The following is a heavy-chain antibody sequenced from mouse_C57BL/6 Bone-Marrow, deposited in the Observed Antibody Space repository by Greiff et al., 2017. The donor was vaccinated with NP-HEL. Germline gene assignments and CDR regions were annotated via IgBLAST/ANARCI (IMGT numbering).Heavy chain of an antibody. V-gene: IGHV5-4*01. CDR3: ARDYSNYVSFDY. Sequence: EVKLMESGGGLVKPGGSLKLSCAASGFTFSSYAMSWVRQTPEKRLEWVATISDGGSYTYYPDNVKGRFTISRDNAKNNLYLQMSHLKSEDTAMYYCARDYSNYVSFDYWGQGTTLTVSS. D-gene: IGHD2-5*01. CDR1: GFTFSSYA. J-gene: IGHJ2*01. CDR2: ISDGGSYT.